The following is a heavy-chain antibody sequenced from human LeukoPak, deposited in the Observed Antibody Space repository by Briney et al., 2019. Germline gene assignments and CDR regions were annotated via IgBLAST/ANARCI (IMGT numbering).Heavy chain of an antibody. CDR1: GGSISSRSYY. CDR2: IYYSGST. Sequence: SETLSLTCTVSGGSISSRSYYWGWIRQPPGKGLEWIGSIYYSGSTYYNPSLKSRVTISVDPSKNQFSLKLSSVTAADTAVYYCAKCRALWFGELPFDYWGQGTLVTVSS. V-gene: IGHV4-39*01. CDR3: AKCRALWFGELPFDY. D-gene: IGHD3-10*01. J-gene: IGHJ4*02.